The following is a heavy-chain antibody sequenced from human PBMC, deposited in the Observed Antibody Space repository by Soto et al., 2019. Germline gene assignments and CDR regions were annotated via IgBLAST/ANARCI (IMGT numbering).Heavy chain of an antibody. CDR1: GFTFSSYS. CDR2: INSDGSST. D-gene: IGHD3-10*01. J-gene: IGHJ4*02. Sequence: PGGSLRLSCAASGFTFSSYSMNWVRQAPGKGLVWVSRINSDGSSTSYADTVKGRFTISRDNAKNTLYLQMNSLRAEDTAVYYCARGGGITMVRGVTYTHDYWGQGTLVTVSS. CDR3: ARGGGITMVRGVTYTHDY. V-gene: IGHV3-74*01.